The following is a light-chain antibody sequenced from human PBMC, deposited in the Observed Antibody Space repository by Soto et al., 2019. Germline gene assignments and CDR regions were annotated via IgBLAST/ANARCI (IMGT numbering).Light chain of an antibody. CDR2: AAS. CDR3: QNYNGAPWT. J-gene: IGKJ1*01. Sequence: DIQMTQSPSSLSASIGDRVTITCRASQAINNYIVWYQQKQGKVPKLLIYAASTLQSGVPSRFSGRGSGTDFTLTISSLQPEDVATYYCQNYNGAPWTFGQGTRWIS. CDR1: QAINNY. V-gene: IGKV1-27*01.